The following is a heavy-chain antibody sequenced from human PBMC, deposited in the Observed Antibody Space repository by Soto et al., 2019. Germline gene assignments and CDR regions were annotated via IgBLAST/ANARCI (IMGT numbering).Heavy chain of an antibody. CDR1: GFTFSSYG. CDR3: ARDHVAVAGTAASYGMDV. J-gene: IGHJ6*02. V-gene: IGHV3-33*01. CDR2: IWYDGSNK. Sequence: PGGSLRLSCAASGFTFSSYGMHWVRQAPGKGLEWVAVIWYDGSNKYYADSVKGRFTISRDNSKNTLYLQMNSLRAEDTAVYYCARDHVAVAGTAASYGMDVWGQGTTVTVSS. D-gene: IGHD6-19*01.